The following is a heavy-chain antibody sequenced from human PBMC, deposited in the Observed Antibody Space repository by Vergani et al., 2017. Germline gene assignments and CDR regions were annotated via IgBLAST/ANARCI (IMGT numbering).Heavy chain of an antibody. D-gene: IGHD6-13*01. CDR3: AGDTHSWQRADR. CDR1: GVSVTDYN. Sequence: QAQLQESGPGLVKPSETLSLTCHVFGVSVTDYNCNWIRQAPGKGLEWIGSLSTTGGATDASHNPSLKSRVSISVDTSKSHFSLRLTSVTAADSSIYYCAGDTHSWQRADRWGQGLLVSVSS. V-gene: IGHV4-59*02. CDR2: LSTTGGA. J-gene: IGHJ5*02.